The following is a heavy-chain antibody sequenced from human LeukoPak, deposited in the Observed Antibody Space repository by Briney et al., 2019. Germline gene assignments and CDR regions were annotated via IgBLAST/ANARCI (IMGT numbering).Heavy chain of an antibody. D-gene: IGHD6-6*01. CDR3: ATSSSDALHI. Sequence: GEPLKISCEGSGYIFTTYWIGWVRQMPAKGLEWMGFIYPGDSDSRYSPSFQGQVTISADKSISTAYLQWSSLKASDTAMYYCATSSSDALHIWGQGTMVTVSS. CDR1: GYIFTTYW. J-gene: IGHJ3*02. CDR2: IYPGDSDS. V-gene: IGHV5-51*01.